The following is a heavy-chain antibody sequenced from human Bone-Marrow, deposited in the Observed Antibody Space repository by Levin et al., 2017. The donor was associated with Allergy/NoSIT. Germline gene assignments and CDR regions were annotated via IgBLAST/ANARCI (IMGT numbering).Heavy chain of an antibody. CDR2: IFNTTYT. D-gene: IGHD2-21*02. Sequence: LSLTCAASGFTFSDSYISWIRQTPGKGLEWISYIFNTTYTNYAESVKGRFTISRDNAKNSVYLEMNSLRAEDTAVYYCARGLIDQWGQGTLVTVSP. V-gene: IGHV3-11*06. CDR3: ARGLIDQ. CDR1: GFTFSDSY. J-gene: IGHJ5*02.